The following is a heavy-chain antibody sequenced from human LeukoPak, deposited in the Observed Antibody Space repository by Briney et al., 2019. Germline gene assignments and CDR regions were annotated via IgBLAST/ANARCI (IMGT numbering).Heavy chain of an antibody. CDR3: ARGSVGGSSWYLTYYYYYYGMDV. Sequence: PPETLSLTCAVSGGSISSSNWWSWVRQPLGKGLEWIGEIYHSGSTNYNPSLKSRVTISVDKSKNQFSLKLSSVTAADTAVYYCARGSVGGSSWYLTYYYYYYGMDVWGQGTTVAVSS. CDR2: IYHSGST. D-gene: IGHD6-13*01. J-gene: IGHJ6*02. V-gene: IGHV4-4*03. CDR1: GGSISSSNW.